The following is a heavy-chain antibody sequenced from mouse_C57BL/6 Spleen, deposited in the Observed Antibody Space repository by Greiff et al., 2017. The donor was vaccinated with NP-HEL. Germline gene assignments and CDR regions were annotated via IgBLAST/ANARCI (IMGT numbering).Heavy chain of an antibody. D-gene: IGHD2-4*01. CDR1: GYTFTSYW. CDR3: AKDYDRGAWFAY. CDR2: IDPSDSYT. V-gene: IGHV1-59*01. J-gene: IGHJ3*01. Sequence: VQLQQPGAELVRPGTSVKLSCKASGYTFTSYWMHWVKQRPGQGLEWIGVIDPSDSYTNYNQKFKGKATLTVDTSSSTAYMQLSSLTSEDSAVYYCAKDYDRGAWFAYWGQGTLVTVSA.